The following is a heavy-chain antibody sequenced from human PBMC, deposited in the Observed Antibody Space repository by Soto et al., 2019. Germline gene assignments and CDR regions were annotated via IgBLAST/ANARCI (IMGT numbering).Heavy chain of an antibody. CDR2: INADGTST. V-gene: IGHV3-74*01. D-gene: IGHD2-2*01. CDR3: VKVLDRGVGVPRFYFDS. J-gene: IGHJ4*02. CDR1: GSPFSNSC. Sequence: GSLRPSCAASGSPFSNSCMHWVRQVSGKGLEWVSRINADGTSTSYADSVKGRFTISRDNAKNTLYLHVNSLRAEDTAVYYCVKVLDRGVGVPRFYFDSWGQGALVTVSS.